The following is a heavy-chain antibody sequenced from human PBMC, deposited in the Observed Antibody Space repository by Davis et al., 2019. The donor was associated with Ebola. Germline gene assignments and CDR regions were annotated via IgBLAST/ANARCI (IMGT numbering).Heavy chain of an antibody. CDR2: INPSGESI. V-gene: IGHV1-46*01. CDR1: GYTFTNFY. CDR3: ARAARNYYDSSGYFYRFDY. D-gene: IGHD3-22*01. J-gene: IGHJ4*02. Sequence: ASVKVSCKASGYTFTNFYVHWVRQAPGQGLEWMGIINPSGESISYAQKFQGRVTITRDTSTSTVYMELSSLRSEDTAVYYCARAARNYYDSSGYFYRFDYWGQGALVSVSS.